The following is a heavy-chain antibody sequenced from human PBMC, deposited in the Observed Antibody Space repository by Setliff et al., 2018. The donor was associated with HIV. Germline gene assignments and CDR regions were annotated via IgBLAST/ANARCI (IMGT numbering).Heavy chain of an antibody. CDR1: GYTFTNYA. Sequence: ASVKVSCKASGYTFTNYAMHWLRQAPGQRLEWMGWINAGNGNTRYSQEFQGRVTITRDTSATTAYMELSSLRSEDTAVYYCARNDYNWNYGRRENWFDPWGQGTLVTVSS. D-gene: IGHD1-7*01. J-gene: IGHJ5*02. CDR3: ARNDYNWNYGRRENWFDP. CDR2: INAGNGNT. V-gene: IGHV1-3*03.